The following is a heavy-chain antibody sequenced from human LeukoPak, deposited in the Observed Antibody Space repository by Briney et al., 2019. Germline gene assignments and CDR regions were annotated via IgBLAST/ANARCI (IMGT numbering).Heavy chain of an antibody. CDR3: AREIIWGTYRRLYYFDT. CDR1: GGSFSGYY. V-gene: IGHV4-34*01. D-gene: IGHD3-16*02. J-gene: IGHJ4*02. Sequence: SETLSLTCGVSGGSFSGYYWNWIRQSPEKGLEWVGEINHSGNTRYNPSLRSRNTMSVDTSRNHFSLKLSSVAAADTAVYFCAREIIWGTYRRLYYFDTWGQGTLVTVSS. CDR2: INHSGNT.